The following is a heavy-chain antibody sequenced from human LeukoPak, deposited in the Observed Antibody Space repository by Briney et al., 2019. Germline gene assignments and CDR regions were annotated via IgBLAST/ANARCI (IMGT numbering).Heavy chain of an antibody. J-gene: IGHJ4*02. CDR3: AKSSDFWSGYLDY. Sequence: GGSLRLSCAASGFTFSSYAMSWVRQAPGKGLEWVAFIRYDGSNKYYADSVKGRFTISRDNSKNTLHLQMNSLRAEDTAVYYCAKSSDFWSGYLDYWGQGTLVTVSS. CDR1: GFTFSSYA. CDR2: IRYDGSNK. D-gene: IGHD3-3*01. V-gene: IGHV3-30*02.